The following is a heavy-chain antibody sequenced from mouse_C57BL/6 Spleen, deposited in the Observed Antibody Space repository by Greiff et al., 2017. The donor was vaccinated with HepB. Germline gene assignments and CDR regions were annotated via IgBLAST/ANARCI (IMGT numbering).Heavy chain of an antibody. CDR1: GYSITSGYY. J-gene: IGHJ4*01. Sequence: EVQLQQSGPGLVKPSQSLSLTCSVTGYSITSGYYWNWIRQFPGNKLEWMGYISYDGSNNYNPSLKNRISITRDTSKNQFFLKLNSVTTEDTATYYCARTIDYYAMDYWGQGTSVTVSS. V-gene: IGHV3-6*01. CDR3: ARTIDYYAMDY. CDR2: ISYDGSN.